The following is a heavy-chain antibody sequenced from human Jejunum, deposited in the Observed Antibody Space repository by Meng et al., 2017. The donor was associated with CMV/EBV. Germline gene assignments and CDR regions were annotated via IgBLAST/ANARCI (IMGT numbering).Heavy chain of an antibody. J-gene: IGHJ5*02. D-gene: IGHD1-26*01. Sequence: SCAPSGSPFSPYGFHWVRQAQGGGLEWVAFIRYDGKDKYYGDSVKGRFTISRDISQNTLYLQMNSLSGEDTAVYYCASSGQLLSFDPWGQGTLVTVSS. CDR2: IRYDGKDK. CDR1: GSPFSPYG. CDR3: ASSGQLLSFDP. V-gene: IGHV3-30*02.